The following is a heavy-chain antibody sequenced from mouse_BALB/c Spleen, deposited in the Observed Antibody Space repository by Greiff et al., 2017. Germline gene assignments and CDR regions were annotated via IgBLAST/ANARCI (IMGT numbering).Heavy chain of an antibody. V-gene: IGHV1S135*01. D-gene: IGHD1-1*01. Sequence: EVQLQQSGPELVKPGASVKVSCKASGYAFTSYNMYWVKQSHGKSLEWIGYIDPYNGGTSYNQKFKGKATLTVDKSSSTAYMHLNSLTSEDSAVYYCARSMDYGSSYDAMDYWGQGTSVTVSS. CDR2: IDPYNGGT. CDR1: GYAFTSYN. J-gene: IGHJ4*01. CDR3: ARSMDYGSSYDAMDY.